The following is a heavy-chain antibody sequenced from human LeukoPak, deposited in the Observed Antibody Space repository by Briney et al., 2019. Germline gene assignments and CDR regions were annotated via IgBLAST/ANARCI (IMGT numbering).Heavy chain of an antibody. Sequence: SETLSLTCTVSGGSISSYYWGWIRQPPGKGLEWIGSIYYSGSAYYNPSLKSRVTISVDTSKNQFSLKLSSVTAADTAVYYCARRSIAARDWFDPWGQGTLVTVSS. CDR2: IYYSGSA. CDR3: ARRSIAARDWFDP. D-gene: IGHD6-6*01. V-gene: IGHV4-39*01. J-gene: IGHJ5*02. CDR1: GGSISSYY.